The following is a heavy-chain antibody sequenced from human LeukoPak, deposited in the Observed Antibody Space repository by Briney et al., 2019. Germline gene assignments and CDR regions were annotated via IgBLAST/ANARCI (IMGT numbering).Heavy chain of an antibody. CDR3: ARDLGYGDYVPYYFDY. J-gene: IGHJ4*02. V-gene: IGHV3-43D*03. D-gene: IGHD4-17*01. Sequence: GGSLRLSCAASGFTFDDYAMHWVRQAPGKGLEWVSLISWDGGSTYYADSVTGRFTISRDNAKNSLYLQMNSLRAEDTAVYYCARDLGYGDYVPYYFDYWGQGTLVTVSS. CDR1: GFTFDDYA. CDR2: ISWDGGST.